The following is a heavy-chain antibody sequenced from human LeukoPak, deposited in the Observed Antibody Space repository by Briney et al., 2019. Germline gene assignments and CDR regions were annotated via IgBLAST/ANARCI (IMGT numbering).Heavy chain of an antibody. Sequence: SETLSLTCAVYGGSFSGYYWSWIRQPPGKGLEWIGEINHSGSTNYNPSLKSRVTISVDTSKNQFSLKLSSVTAADTAVYYCARVLSSSQMGAFDIWGQGTMVTVSS. V-gene: IGHV4-34*01. CDR3: ARVLSSSQMGAFDI. CDR1: GGSFSGYY. D-gene: IGHD6-13*01. CDR2: INHSGST. J-gene: IGHJ3*02.